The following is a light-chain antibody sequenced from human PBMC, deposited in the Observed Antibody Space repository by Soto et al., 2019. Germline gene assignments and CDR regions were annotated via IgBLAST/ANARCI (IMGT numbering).Light chain of an antibody. Sequence: DIQMTQSPSTLSASVGDRVTITCRASQNISPWLAWYQQKPGRAPNLLIYEASILESGVPSRFSGSGSGTEFTLTISSLQPDDFATYYCRHYYTYPISFGQGTRLEIK. CDR3: RHYYTYPIS. CDR2: EAS. CDR1: QNISPW. V-gene: IGKV1-5*03. J-gene: IGKJ5*01.